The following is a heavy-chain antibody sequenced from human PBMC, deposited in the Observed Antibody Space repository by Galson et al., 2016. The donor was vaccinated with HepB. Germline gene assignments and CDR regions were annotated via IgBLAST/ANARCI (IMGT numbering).Heavy chain of an antibody. CDR1: GFIFGDYY. Sequence: SLRLSCAASGFIFGDYYMNWIRQAPGKGLEWISYIAGGSTTVYHADSVKGRFTVSRDNAKRTLFLQMDSLRVDDTAMYFCARDREPETTMPIFDHWGQGVLVTVSS. CDR3: ARDREPETTMPIFDH. J-gene: IGHJ4*02. D-gene: IGHD4-17*01. CDR2: IAGGSTTV. V-gene: IGHV3-11*01.